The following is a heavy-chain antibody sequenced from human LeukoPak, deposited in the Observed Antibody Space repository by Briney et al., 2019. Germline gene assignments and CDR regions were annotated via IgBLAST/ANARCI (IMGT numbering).Heavy chain of an antibody. V-gene: IGHV3-11*01. D-gene: IGHD1/OR15-1a*01. Sequence: GGSLRLSCAASGFTFSDYYMSWIRQAPGKGLEWVSYISSSGSTIYYADSVKGRFTISRGNAKNSLYLQMNSLRAEDTAVYYCARDGMEKQEYNWFGPWGQGTLVTVSS. J-gene: IGHJ5*02. CDR3: ARDGMEKQEYNWFGP. CDR2: ISSSGSTI. CDR1: GFTFSDYY.